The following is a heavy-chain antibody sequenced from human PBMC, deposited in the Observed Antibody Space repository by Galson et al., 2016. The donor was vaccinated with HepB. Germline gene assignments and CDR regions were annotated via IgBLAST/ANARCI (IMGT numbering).Heavy chain of an antibody. V-gene: IGHV3-30*09. CDR3: ARDQGWEGGWFDP. CDR2: ISYDGSKR. Sequence: SLRLSCAASGFTLNNYALNWVRQAPGKGLEWVALISYDGSKRYYGDPVRGRFAISRDTSKNTVYLQMNSLRPEDTAVYYCARDQGWEGGWFDPWGQGTLVTVSS. CDR1: GFTLNNYA. J-gene: IGHJ5*02. D-gene: IGHD1-26*01.